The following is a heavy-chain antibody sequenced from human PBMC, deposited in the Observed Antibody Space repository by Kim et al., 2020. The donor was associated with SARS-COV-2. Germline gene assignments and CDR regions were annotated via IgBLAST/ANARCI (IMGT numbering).Heavy chain of an antibody. J-gene: IGHJ4*02. V-gene: IGHV1-18*01. CDR3: ARVDEAPYLRYFDWLLPFDY. CDR2: ISAYNGNT. D-gene: IGHD3-9*01. Sequence: ASVKVSCKASGYTFTSYGISWVRQAPGQGLEWMGWISAYNGNTNYAQKLQGRVTMTTDTSTSTAYMELRSLRSDDTAVYYCARVDEAPYLRYFDWLLPFDYWGQGTLVTVSS. CDR1: GYTFTSYG.